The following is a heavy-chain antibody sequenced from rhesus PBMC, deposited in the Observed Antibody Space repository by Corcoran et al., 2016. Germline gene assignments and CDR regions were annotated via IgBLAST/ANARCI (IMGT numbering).Heavy chain of an antibody. CDR3: ARQGGSWNGYAFDF. V-gene: IGHV4-160*01. J-gene: IGHJ3*01. Sequence: QVQLQESGPGLVKPSEPLSLTCAVSGGSISGYYWSWIRRPPGKGLEGIGRCYGSGGSTDYNPSLKCRVTISTDTSKNQFSLKLSSVTAADTAVYYCARQGGSWNGYAFDFWGQGLRVTVSS. D-gene: IGHD6-25*01. CDR1: GGSISGYY. CDR2: CYGSGGST.